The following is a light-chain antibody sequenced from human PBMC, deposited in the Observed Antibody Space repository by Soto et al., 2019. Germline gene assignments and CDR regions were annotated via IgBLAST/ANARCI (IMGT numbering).Light chain of an antibody. J-gene: IGLJ3*02. Sequence: QAVVTQPPSASGTPGQRVTISCSGSSSNIGSNPVSWYQQLPGTAPKLLIYRDNQRPSGVPDRFSGSKSGTSASLAISGLQSEDEADYYCAGWDDSLNGWVFGGGTKLTVL. CDR2: RDN. V-gene: IGLV1-44*01. CDR3: AGWDDSLNGWV. CDR1: SSNIGSNP.